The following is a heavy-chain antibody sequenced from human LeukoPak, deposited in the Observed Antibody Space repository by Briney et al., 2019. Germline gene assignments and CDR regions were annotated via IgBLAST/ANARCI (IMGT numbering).Heavy chain of an antibody. Sequence: GGSLRLSCVASGFSISSHWMSWVRQAPGKGLEWVASLKEDVSARNLVDSVKGRFTISTDNAKNSLYLQMNSLRAEDTAVYYCARDGFYFDYWGQGTLVTVSS. J-gene: IGHJ4*02. CDR3: ARDGFYFDY. CDR2: LKEDVSAR. V-gene: IGHV3-7*01. CDR1: GFSISSHW. D-gene: IGHD5-12*01.